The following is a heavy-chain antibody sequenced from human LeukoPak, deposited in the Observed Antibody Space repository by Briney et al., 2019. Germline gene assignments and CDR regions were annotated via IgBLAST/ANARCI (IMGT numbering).Heavy chain of an antibody. J-gene: IGHJ4*02. CDR1: GDSISRYY. CDR3: ARRRYSSRKTHTYYFDY. D-gene: IGHD6-13*01. V-gene: IGHV4-4*07. CDR2: IYNGGIT. Sequence: PSETLSLTCTVSGDSISRYYWSWIRQPAGKGLEWIGRIYNGGITTYNPSLKSRVTMSIDTSNNQFSLRSRFVTAADTAVYYCARRRYSSRKTHTYYFDYWGQGTLVTVSS.